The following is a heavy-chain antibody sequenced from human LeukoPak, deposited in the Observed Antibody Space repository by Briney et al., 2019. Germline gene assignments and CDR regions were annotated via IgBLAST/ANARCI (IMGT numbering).Heavy chain of an antibody. CDR3: ARAYYYDSSGYPNWFDP. CDR2: IYYSGST. V-gene: IGHV4-59*01. J-gene: IGHJ5*02. CDR1: GGSISSYY. D-gene: IGHD3-22*01. Sequence: SETLSLTCTVSGGSISSYYWSWIRQPPGKGLEWIGYIYYSGSTNYNPSLKSRVTIPVDTSKNQFSLKLSSVTAADTAVYYCARAYYYDSSGYPNWFDPWGQGTLVTVSS.